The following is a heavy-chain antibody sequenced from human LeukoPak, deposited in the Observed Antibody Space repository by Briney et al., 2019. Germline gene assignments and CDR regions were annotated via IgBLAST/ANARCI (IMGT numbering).Heavy chain of an antibody. V-gene: IGHV3-7*01. Sequence: GGSLRLSCAASGFTFSRSWMAWVRQAPGKGLEWVANIKQDGSEKYYVDSVKGRFTISRDNARNSLFLQMNNLRAEDTAVYYCAREFGYWGQGTLVTVSS. CDR1: GFTFSRSW. CDR3: AREFGY. J-gene: IGHJ4*02. CDR2: IKQDGSEK.